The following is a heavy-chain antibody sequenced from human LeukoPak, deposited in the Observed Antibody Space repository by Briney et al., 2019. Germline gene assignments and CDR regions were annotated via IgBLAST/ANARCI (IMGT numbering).Heavy chain of an antibody. CDR1: GYIFTSYY. Sequence: GESLKISCEGSGYIFTSYYIGWVRQRPGKGLDWMGNIYPGDSDTIYSPSFQGQVTISAEQFLNPAYLQWSRLKASDHAMYYCARHRISGPPGSFDIWGQGPVVTVS. D-gene: IGHD1-20*01. CDR2: IYPGDSDT. CDR3: ARHRISGPPGSFDI. V-gene: IGHV5-51*01. J-gene: IGHJ3*02.